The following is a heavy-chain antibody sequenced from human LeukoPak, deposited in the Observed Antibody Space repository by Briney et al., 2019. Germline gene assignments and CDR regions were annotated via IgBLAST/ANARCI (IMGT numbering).Heavy chain of an antibody. CDR3: ARDPYSSWSYGMDV. J-gene: IGHJ6*02. V-gene: IGHV3-7*05. Sequence: GGSLRLSCTASGFTFSNYWMSWVRQTPEKGLEWVANIKQDGSEKVYVDSVKGRFTISRDNAQSSLYLQMNSLRAEDTAVYYCARDPYSSWSYGMDVWGQGTTVTVSS. CDR1: GFTFSNYW. CDR2: IKQDGSEK. D-gene: IGHD6-6*01.